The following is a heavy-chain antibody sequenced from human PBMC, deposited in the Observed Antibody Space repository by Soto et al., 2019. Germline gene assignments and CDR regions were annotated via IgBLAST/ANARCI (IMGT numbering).Heavy chain of an antibody. CDR1: GYSFSTYW. J-gene: IGHJ6*02. V-gene: IGHV5-51*01. D-gene: IGHD6-13*01. CDR3: ARTAAAGKYYYGMGV. Sequence: PGESLKISCQGSGYSFSTYWIGWVRQMPGKGLEWMGIIYPGDSDTRYSPSFQGQVTISADKSISTAYLQWSSLKGSDTAMYYCARTAAAGKYYYGMGVWGQGTTVTVSS. CDR2: IYPGDSDT.